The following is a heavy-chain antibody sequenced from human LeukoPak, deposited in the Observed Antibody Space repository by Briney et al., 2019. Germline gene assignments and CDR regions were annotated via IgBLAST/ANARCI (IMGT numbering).Heavy chain of an antibody. CDR3: ARDPVVGATSGAFAI. CDR2: ISSSSSYI. Sequence: GGSLRLSCAASGFTFSSYSMNWVRQAPGKGLEWVSSISSSSSYIYYADSVKGRFTISRDNAKNSLYLQMNSLRAEDTAVYYCARDPVVGATSGAFAIWGQGTMVTVSS. J-gene: IGHJ3*02. V-gene: IGHV3-21*01. CDR1: GFTFSSYS. D-gene: IGHD1-26*01.